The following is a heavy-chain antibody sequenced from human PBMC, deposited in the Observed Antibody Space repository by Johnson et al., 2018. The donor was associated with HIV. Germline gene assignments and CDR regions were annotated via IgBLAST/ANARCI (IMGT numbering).Heavy chain of an antibody. J-gene: IGHJ3*02. V-gene: IGHV3-30*04. CDR3: TTDQGYYGDAFDI. Sequence: QVQLVESGGGVVQPGRSLRLSCAASGFMFSSFAMHWVRQAPGKGLEWVAVIRYDGSNEYYADSVKGRFTISRDNSKNTLYLQMNSLKTEDTAVYYCTTDQGYYGDAFDIWGQGTMVTVSS. CDR2: IRYDGSNE. CDR1: GFMFSSFA. D-gene: IGHD3-10*01.